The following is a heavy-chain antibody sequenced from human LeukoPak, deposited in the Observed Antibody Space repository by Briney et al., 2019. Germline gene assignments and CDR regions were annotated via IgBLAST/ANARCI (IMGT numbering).Heavy chain of an antibody. CDR2: IYYSGST. Sequence: SETLSLMCTVSGGSMSRYYWNWIRQPPGKGLESIGYIYYSGSTNYNPSLKSRVTISVDTSKNQFSLKLSSVTAADAAVYYCARRGSGWYFDRWGRGTLVTVSS. D-gene: IGHD6-19*01. J-gene: IGHJ2*01. V-gene: IGHV4-59*08. CDR1: GGSMSRYY. CDR3: ARRGSGWYFDR.